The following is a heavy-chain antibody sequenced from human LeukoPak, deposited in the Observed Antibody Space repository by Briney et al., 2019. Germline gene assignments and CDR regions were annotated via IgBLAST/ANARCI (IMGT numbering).Heavy chain of an antibody. CDR3: AAKYYYDSSGFPI. J-gene: IGHJ4*02. D-gene: IGHD3-22*01. V-gene: IGHV4-59*01. CDR2: IYYSGST. Sequence: SETLSLTCTVSGGSISSYYWSWIGQPPGKGLEWIGYIYYSGSTNYNPSLKSRVTISVDTSKNQFSLKLSSVTAADTAVYYCAAKYYYDSSGFPIWGQGTLVTVSS. CDR1: GGSISSYY.